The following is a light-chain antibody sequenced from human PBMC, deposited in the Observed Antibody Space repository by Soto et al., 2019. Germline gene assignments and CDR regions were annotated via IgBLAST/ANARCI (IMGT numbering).Light chain of an antibody. CDR1: QRVSSTY. J-gene: IGKJ2*01. CDR2: GAS. CDR3: HQYGTAPYT. Sequence: EVVLTQSPGTVSVSPGERATLSCRASQRVSSTYLVWYQHKPGQAPRLLIYGASTRASGIPDRFSGSGSETDFTLSIDRLEPEDSAVYYCHQYGTAPYTFGQGTKLEIK. V-gene: IGKV3-20*01.